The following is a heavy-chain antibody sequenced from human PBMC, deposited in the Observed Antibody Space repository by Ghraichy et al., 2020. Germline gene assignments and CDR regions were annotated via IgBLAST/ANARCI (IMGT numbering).Heavy chain of an antibody. J-gene: IGHJ3*02. CDR2: ITGDGGGT. V-gene: IGHV3-23*01. Sequence: GGSLRLSCAASGFTFSSDAMSWVRQAPGKGLEWVSAITGDGGGTYYADSVKGRFTISRDNSKNTRYLQMNSLRAEDTALSYCAKKYCSTSSCYVFAFDIWGQGTMVTVSS. CDR1: GFTFSSDA. D-gene: IGHD2-2*01. CDR3: AKKYCSTSSCYVFAFDI.